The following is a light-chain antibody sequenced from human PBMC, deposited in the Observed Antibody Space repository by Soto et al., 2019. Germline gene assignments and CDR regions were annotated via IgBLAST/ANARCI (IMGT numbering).Light chain of an antibody. CDR3: GSWDSSLSAYV. V-gene: IGLV1-51*01. CDR2: DDN. CDR1: SSNIGDNS. J-gene: IGLJ1*01. Sequence: QSVLTQPPSVSAAPGQKVTISCSGSSSNIGDNSVSWYQQLPGTAPKLLIYDDNKRPSGIPDRFSGSKSGTSATLGITGFQTGDEADYYCGSWDSSLSAYVFGTGTKVTAL.